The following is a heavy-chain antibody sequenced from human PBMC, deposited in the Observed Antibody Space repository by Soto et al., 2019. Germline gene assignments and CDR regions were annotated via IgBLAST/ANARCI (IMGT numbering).Heavy chain of an antibody. CDR2: IYYRGNT. V-gene: IGHV4-59*08. Sequence: QVQVKESGPGLMKPSETLSLTCTVSGGSMSPYYWSWIRQAPGKGLEWIANIYYRGNTNYNPSLESRVTISVDTSKNQFSLKLNSMTAADTAVYYCARHSKKTGDFDYYYGMDVWGQGTTVTVSS. CDR3: ARHSKKTGDFDYYYGMDV. D-gene: IGHD7-27*01. CDR1: GGSMSPYY. J-gene: IGHJ6*02.